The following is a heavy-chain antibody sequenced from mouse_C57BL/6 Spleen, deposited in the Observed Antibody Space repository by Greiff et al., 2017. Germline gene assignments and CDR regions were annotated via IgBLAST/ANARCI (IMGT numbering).Heavy chain of an antibody. CDR2: IYPGDGDT. D-gene: IGHD1-1*01. CDR1: GYAFSSSW. V-gene: IGHV1-82*01. Sequence: VQLQQSGPELVKPGASVKISCKASGYAFSSSWMNWVKQRPGKGLEWIGRIYPGDGDTNYNGKFKGKATLTADKSSSTAYMQLSSLTSEDSAVYFCARSLYGSSHDRYFDVWGTGTTVTVSS. CDR3: ARSLYGSSHDRYFDV. J-gene: IGHJ1*03.